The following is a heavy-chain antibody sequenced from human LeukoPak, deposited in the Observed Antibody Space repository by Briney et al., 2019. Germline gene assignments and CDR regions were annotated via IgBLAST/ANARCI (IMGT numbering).Heavy chain of an antibody. Sequence: GRSLRLSCAASGFTFSSYAMHWVRQAPGKGLEWVAVISYDGSNKYYADSVKGRFTISRDNSKNTLYLQMNSLRAEDTAVYYCARDSPHRRLDPWGQGTLVTVSS. CDR1: GFTFSSYA. V-gene: IGHV3-30-3*01. J-gene: IGHJ5*02. CDR2: ISYDGSNK. CDR3: ARDSPHRRLDP.